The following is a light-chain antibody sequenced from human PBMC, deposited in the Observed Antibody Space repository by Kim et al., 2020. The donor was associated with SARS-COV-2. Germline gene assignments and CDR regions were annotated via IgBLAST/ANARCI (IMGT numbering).Light chain of an antibody. CDR1: SSIVGDFNH. J-gene: IGLJ1*01. CDR2: HDI. Sequence: QSALTQPRSVSGSPGQSVTISCTGSSSIVGDFNHVPWYQQYPGKPPKLLIHHDIERPSGVPERFAGAKSGNTASLTISGLQAEDEADYYCCSSNTHCTPYVFGSETKVTVL. V-gene: IGLV2-11*01. CDR3: CSSNTHCTPYV.